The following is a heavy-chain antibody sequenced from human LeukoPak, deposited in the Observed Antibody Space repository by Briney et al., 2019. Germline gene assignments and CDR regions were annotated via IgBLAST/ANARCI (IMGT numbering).Heavy chain of an antibody. D-gene: IGHD1-26*01. Sequence: SETLSLTCAVYIDSFTNYYWNWIRQTPGKGLEWIGEVNDSGGTNINPSLRSRVILSVDTSKNQFSLKLSSGTAADTAVYYCAREGVGPYGYLDYWGQGTLFIVSS. J-gene: IGHJ4*02. V-gene: IGHV4-34*01. CDR3: AREGVGPYGYLDY. CDR1: IDSFTNYY. CDR2: VNDSGGT.